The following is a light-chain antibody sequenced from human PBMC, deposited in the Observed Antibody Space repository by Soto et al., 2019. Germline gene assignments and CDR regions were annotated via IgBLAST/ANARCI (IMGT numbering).Light chain of an antibody. V-gene: IGKV3D-15*02. CDR2: GAS. Sequence: EIVLTQSPATLSVSPGERATLSCRASQSVSSNLVWYQQKPGQAPRLLIYGASTRATGIPARFSGSGSGTDFTLTIDGLEPEDFVVYYCQQYGYSPITFGQGTRLEIK. CDR3: QQYGYSPIT. J-gene: IGKJ5*01. CDR1: QSVSSN.